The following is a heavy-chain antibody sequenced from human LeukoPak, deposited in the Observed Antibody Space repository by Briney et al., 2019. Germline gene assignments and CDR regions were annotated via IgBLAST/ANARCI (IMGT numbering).Heavy chain of an antibody. J-gene: IGHJ1*01. CDR3: ARGGAYYYDSSGYFTGPH. CDR2: LSYDGNTR. V-gene: IGHV3-30*04. CDR1: GFTFSDYA. D-gene: IGHD3-22*01. Sequence: GGSLRLSCAASGFTFSDYAMYWVRHAPGKGLEWVSVLSYDGNTRFDADSVKGRFTISRDNSKNTLYLQMNSLRAEDTAVYYCARGGAYYYDSSGYFTGPHWGQGTLVTVSS.